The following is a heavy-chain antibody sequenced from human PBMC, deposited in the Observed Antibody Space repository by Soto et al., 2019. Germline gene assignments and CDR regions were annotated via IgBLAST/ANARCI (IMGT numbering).Heavy chain of an antibody. J-gene: IGHJ6*02. CDR2: IIPIFGTA. CDR1: GGTFSSYA. D-gene: IGHD2-2*01. Sequence: SVKVSCKASGGTFSSYAISWVRQAPGQGLEWMGGIIPIFGTANYAQKFQGRVTITADESISTAYMELSRLRSDDTGVYYCARDSRDIVVVPAAMMGVVYGMDVWGQGTTVTVSS. CDR3: ARDSRDIVVVPAAMMGVVYGMDV. V-gene: IGHV1-69*13.